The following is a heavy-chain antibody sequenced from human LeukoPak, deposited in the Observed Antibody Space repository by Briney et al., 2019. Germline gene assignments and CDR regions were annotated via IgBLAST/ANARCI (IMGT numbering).Heavy chain of an antibody. J-gene: IGHJ6*03. CDR3: ARDRSGSYSTYYYYMDV. CDR1: GYTFIGYY. V-gene: IGHV1-2*06. D-gene: IGHD1-26*01. CDR2: INPNSGGT. Sequence: ASVKVSCKASGYTFIGYYMHWVRQAPGQGLEWMGRINPNSGGTNYAQKFQGRVTITRDTSISTAYLELSRLRSDDTAVYYCARDRSGSYSTYYYYMDVWGKGTTVTVSS.